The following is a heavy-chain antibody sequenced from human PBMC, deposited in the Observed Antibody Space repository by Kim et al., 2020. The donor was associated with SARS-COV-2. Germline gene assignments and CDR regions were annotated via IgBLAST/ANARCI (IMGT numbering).Heavy chain of an antibody. J-gene: IGHJ4*02. V-gene: IGHV4-34*01. CDR3: ARRPTGFDW. CDR1: SGSFTGHY. CDR2: INHSGTT. Sequence: SETLSLTCAVYSGSFTGHYWSWIRQPPGKGLEWIGEINHSGTTHHNPSLDSRVTMSVDTSKNQFSLRLTSVTAADTAVYYCARRPTGFDWWGQGTPVTISS.